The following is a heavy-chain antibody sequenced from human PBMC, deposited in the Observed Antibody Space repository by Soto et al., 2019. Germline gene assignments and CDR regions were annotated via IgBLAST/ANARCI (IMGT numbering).Heavy chain of an antibody. D-gene: IGHD5-12*01. Sequence: PSETLSLTCAVSGGSISSGGYYWDWIRQPPGKGLEWIGNIFYSGSTLYNPSLKGRVSIDVDTFSNQFSLRLTSVTAADTAVYFCARSGGYSGYDHFFDPWGHGTLVTVSS. J-gene: IGHJ5*02. CDR3: ARSGGYSGYDHFFDP. CDR1: GGSISSGGYY. V-gene: IGHV4-39*01. CDR2: IFYSGST.